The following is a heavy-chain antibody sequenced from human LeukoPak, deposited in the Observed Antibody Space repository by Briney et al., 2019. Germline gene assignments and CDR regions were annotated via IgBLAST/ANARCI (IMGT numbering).Heavy chain of an antibody. D-gene: IGHD3-9*01. CDR1: GGSFSNYI. Sequence: SVKVSCKTSGGSFSNYIITWVRQAPGQGLEWMGGIVPLFATPHYAQKYQGRLTIITDEPTSTAYMELGSLTSEDTAVYYCASRNDILTGYYPNSWGQGTLVVVSS. CDR2: IVPLFATP. J-gene: IGHJ4*02. V-gene: IGHV1-69*05. CDR3: ASRNDILTGYYPNS.